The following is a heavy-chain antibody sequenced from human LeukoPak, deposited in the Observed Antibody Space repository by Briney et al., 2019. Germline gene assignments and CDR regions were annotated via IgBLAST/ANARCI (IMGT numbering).Heavy chain of an antibody. CDR2: INPNTGGT. Sequence: GASVTVSCKASGYTFSDYYMNWVRQAPGQGLEWMGWINPNTGGTNSAQKFQGRVTITRDTSISTGYMELSRLTSDDTAVYYCARAILRPDYYMDVWGKGTTVTVSS. V-gene: IGHV1-2*02. J-gene: IGHJ6*03. CDR3: ARAILRPDYYMDV. CDR1: GYTFSDYY.